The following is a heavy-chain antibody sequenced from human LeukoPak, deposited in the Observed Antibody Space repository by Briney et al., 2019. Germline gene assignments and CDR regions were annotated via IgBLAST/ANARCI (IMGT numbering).Heavy chain of an antibody. Sequence: SETLSLTCAVYGGSFGGYYWSWIRQPPGKGLEWIGEINHSGGTNYNPSLKSRVTISVDTSKNQFSLKLSSVTAADTAVYYCARGASYYAPFDYWGQGTLVTVSS. D-gene: IGHD3-10*01. CDR2: INHSGGT. V-gene: IGHV4-34*01. CDR1: GGSFGGYY. J-gene: IGHJ4*02. CDR3: ARGASYYAPFDY.